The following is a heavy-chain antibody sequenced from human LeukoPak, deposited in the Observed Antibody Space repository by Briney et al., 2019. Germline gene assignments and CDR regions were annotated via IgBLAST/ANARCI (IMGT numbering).Heavy chain of an antibody. CDR2: IYSGGST. CDR1: GFTVSSNY. Sequence: GGSLRLSCAASGFTVSSNYMSWVRQAPGKGLEGVSVIYSGGSTYYADSVKGRFTISRDNSKNTLYLQMNSLRAEDTAVYYCARERKYSSSSDFDYWGQGTLVTVSS. J-gene: IGHJ4*02. D-gene: IGHD6-6*01. V-gene: IGHV3-66*02. CDR3: ARERKYSSSSDFDY.